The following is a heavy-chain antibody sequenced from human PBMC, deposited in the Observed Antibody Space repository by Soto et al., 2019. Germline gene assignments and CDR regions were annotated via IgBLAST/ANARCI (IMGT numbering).Heavy chain of an antibody. CDR3: PRDRALNTAALVMAY. CDR2: IIPMFGIT. J-gene: IGHJ4*02. D-gene: IGHD2-21*01. Sequence: QVQLVQSGAEVKKPGSSMKVSCKASGGTFSSYVFSWVRQAPGQGLEWMGRIIPMFGITNYAQKFEGRVTITADKSTTTVDLELRRLISEDTPIYYCPRDRALNTAALVMAYWGQGTLVTVSS. V-gene: IGHV1-69*04. CDR1: GGTFSSYV.